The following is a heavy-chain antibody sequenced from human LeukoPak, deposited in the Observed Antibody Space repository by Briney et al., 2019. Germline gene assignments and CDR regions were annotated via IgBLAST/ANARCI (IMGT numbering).Heavy chain of an antibody. Sequence: GGSLRLSCAASGFIFGTTWMAWVRQAPGKGPEWVAYINHDGTETNYLDSVKGRFTVSRDNVKNSLYLQMNSLRADDTAVYYCATTAGRTGGNSWGQGALVTVSS. CDR3: ATTAGRTGGNS. V-gene: IGHV3-7*03. D-gene: IGHD3-16*01. J-gene: IGHJ4*02. CDR1: GFIFGTTW. CDR2: INHDGTET.